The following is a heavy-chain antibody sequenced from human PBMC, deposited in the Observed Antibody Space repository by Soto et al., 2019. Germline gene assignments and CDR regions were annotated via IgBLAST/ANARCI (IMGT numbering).Heavy chain of an antibody. Sequence: VGSLRLSCAASGFTFSSYAMHWVRQAPGKGLEWVAVISYDGSNKYYADSVKGRFTISRDNSKNTLYLQMNSLRAEDTAVYYRARVQGGDSKGAFDIWGQGTMVTVSS. D-gene: IGHD4-17*01. J-gene: IGHJ3*02. CDR2: ISYDGSNK. CDR3: ARVQGGDSKGAFDI. V-gene: IGHV3-30-3*01. CDR1: GFTFSSYA.